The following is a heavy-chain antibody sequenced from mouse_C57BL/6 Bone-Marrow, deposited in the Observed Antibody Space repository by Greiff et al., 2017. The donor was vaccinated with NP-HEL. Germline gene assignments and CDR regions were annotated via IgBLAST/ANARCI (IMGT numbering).Heavy chain of an antibody. CDR1: GYTFTSYC. Sequence: VQLQQPGAELVKPGASVKVSCKASGYTFTSYCMHWVKQRPGQGLEWIGGIHPSDSDTNYNQKFKGKATLTVDKSSSTAYMQLSSLTSEDSAVYYCAIYYYGSPHWAMDYWGQGTSVTVSS. CDR3: AIYYYGSPHWAMDY. J-gene: IGHJ4*01. V-gene: IGHV1-74*01. D-gene: IGHD1-1*01. CDR2: IHPSDSDT.